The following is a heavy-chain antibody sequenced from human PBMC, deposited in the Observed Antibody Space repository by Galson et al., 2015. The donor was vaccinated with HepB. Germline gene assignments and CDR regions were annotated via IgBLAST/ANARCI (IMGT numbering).Heavy chain of an antibody. CDR1: GFTFSSYG. D-gene: IGHD1-26*01. CDR2: ISYDGSNK. J-gene: IGHJ4*02. CDR3: AKTGSYWGFDY. V-gene: IGHV3-30*18. Sequence: SLRLSCAASGFTFSSYGMHWVRQAPGKGLEWVAVISYDGSNKYYADSVKGRFTISRDNSKNTLYLQMNSLRAEDTAVYYCAKTGSYWGFDYWGQGTLVTVSS.